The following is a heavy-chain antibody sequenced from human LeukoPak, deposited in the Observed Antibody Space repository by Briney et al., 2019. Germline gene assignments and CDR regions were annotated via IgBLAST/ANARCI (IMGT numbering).Heavy chain of an antibody. CDR2: INQGGSAK. D-gene: IGHD1-7*01. J-gene: IGHJ4*02. CDR1: GFTLSAHW. V-gene: IGHV3-7*01. CDR3: ARWDIRGTAHQLDY. Sequence: PGGSLRLSCAASGFTLSAHWMTWVRQAPGKGLEWVANINQGGSAKYFLASVKGRFTISRDNAKNSMYLQMNSLRAEDTAVYYCARWDIRGTAHQLDYWGQGILVTVSS.